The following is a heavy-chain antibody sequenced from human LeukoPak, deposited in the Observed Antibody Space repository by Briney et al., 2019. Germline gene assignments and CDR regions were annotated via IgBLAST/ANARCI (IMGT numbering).Heavy chain of an antibody. J-gene: IGHJ2*01. V-gene: IGHV1-46*01. D-gene: IGHD2-2*01. Sequence: GASVKVSCKASGYTFTSYYMHWVRQAPGQGLEWMGIINPSGGSTSYAQKFQGRVTMTRDMSTSTVYMELSSLRSEDTAVYYCARDHCSSTSCNWYFDLWGRGTLVTVSS. CDR1: GYTFTSYY. CDR3: ARDHCSSTSCNWYFDL. CDR2: INPSGGST.